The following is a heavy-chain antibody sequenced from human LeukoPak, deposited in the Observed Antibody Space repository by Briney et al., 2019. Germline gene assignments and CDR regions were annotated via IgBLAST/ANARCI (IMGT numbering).Heavy chain of an antibody. V-gene: IGHV1-18*01. CDR2: ISAYNGNT. J-gene: IGHJ2*01. Sequence: GASVKVSCKASGYTFTSYGISWVRQAPGQGPEWMGWISAYNGNTNYAQKLQGRVTMTTDTSTSTAYMELRSLRSDDTAVYYCTTGYSSSWYHYGYFDLWGRGTLVTVSS. CDR3: TTGYSSSWYHYGYFDL. D-gene: IGHD6-13*01. CDR1: GYTFTSYG.